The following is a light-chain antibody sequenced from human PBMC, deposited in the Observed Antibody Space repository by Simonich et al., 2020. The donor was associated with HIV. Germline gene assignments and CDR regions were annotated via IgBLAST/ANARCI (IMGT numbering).Light chain of an antibody. CDR1: NIGRES. V-gene: IGLV3-21*03. CDR2: EDN. J-gene: IGLJ3*02. CDR3: QVWDSSSDHVV. Sequence: SDVLTQPPSVSVAPGKTARITCGGKNIGRESVHWYQQKAVKAPVMVVYEDNDRPSGIPERFSCSNSGNTATLSISRVEAGDEDDYYCQVWDSSSDHVVFGGGTKLTVL.